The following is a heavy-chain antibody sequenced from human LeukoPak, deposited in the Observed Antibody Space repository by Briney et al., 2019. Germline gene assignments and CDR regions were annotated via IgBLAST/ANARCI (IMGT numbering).Heavy chain of an antibody. J-gene: IGHJ4*02. CDR3: ARGLATVTPFEY. Sequence: SETLSLTCTVSGYSMSSGYYWGWIRQPPGKGLEWIGNIYHSGTTYYNPSLKSRVTISIDTPKNQFSLKLRSLTAADTAVYYCARGLATVTPFEYWGQGTLVTVSS. CDR2: IYHSGTT. CDR1: GYSMSSGYY. V-gene: IGHV4-38-2*02. D-gene: IGHD4-17*01.